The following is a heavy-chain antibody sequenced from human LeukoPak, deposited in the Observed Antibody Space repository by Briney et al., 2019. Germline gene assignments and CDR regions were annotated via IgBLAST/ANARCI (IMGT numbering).Heavy chain of an antibody. Sequence: GRSLRLSCAASGFTFSSYGMHWVRQAPGKGLEWVAVIWYDGSNKCYADPVKGRFTISRDNSKNTLYLQMNSLRAEDTAVYYCAGDYGGYYYGMDVWGQGTTVTVSS. D-gene: IGHD4-23*01. CDR1: GFTFSSYG. V-gene: IGHV3-33*01. J-gene: IGHJ6*02. CDR3: AGDYGGYYYGMDV. CDR2: IWYDGSNK.